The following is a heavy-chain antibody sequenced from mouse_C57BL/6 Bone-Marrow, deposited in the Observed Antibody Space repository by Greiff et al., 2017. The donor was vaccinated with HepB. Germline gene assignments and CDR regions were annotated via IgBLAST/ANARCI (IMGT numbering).Heavy chain of an antibody. J-gene: IGHJ3*01. CDR3: GYDFWFAY. D-gene: IGHD2-4*01. CDR1: GFTFSDYG. CDR2: ISSGSRTI. Sequence: LVESGGGLVKPGGSLKLSCAASGFTFSDYGMHWVRRATEKGLEWVAYISSGSRTIYYADTVKGRVNSSIDNAKKTLFLQMTSLMSEDTAMYYCGYDFWFAYWGQGTLVTVSA. V-gene: IGHV5-17*01.